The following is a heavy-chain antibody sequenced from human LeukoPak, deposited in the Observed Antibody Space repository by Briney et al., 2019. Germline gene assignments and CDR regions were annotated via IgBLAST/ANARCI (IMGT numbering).Heavy chain of an antibody. D-gene: IGHD3-22*01. CDR1: GGSISASTDY. V-gene: IGHV4-39*01. Sequence: SETLSLTCTVSGGSISASTDYWGWIRQPPGKGLEWIGIIYYSGGTYYNPYLKSRVTISVDTSKNQFSLKLSSVTAADTAVYYCAGYYDSSGYRPNDYWGQGTLVTVSS. CDR2: IYYSGGT. CDR3: AGYYDSSGYRPNDY. J-gene: IGHJ4*02.